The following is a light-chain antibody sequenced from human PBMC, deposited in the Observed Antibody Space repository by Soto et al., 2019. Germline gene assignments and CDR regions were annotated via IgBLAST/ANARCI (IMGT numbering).Light chain of an antibody. CDR3: SSYTSSSTLGV. J-gene: IGLJ2*01. Sequence: QSALTQPASVSGSPGQSITISCTGTSSDVGGYKYVSWYQQHPGKAPKVIIYEVSNRPSGVSNRFSASKSGNSASLTISGLQGEDEADYYCSSYTSSSTLGVFGGGTKLTVL. CDR1: SSDVGGYKY. CDR2: EVS. V-gene: IGLV2-14*01.